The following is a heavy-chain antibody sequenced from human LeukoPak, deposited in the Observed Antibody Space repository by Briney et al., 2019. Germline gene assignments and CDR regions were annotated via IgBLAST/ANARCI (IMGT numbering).Heavy chain of an antibody. CDR1: VGSISSSSYY. CDR2: IYYSGST. J-gene: IGHJ3*02. V-gene: IGHV4-39*01. D-gene: IGHD6-19*01. Sequence: SETLSLTCTVSVGSISSSSYYWGWIRQPPGKGLEWIGSIYYSGSTYYNPSLKSRVTISVDTSKNQFSLKLSSVTAADTAVYYCARLSGWADAFDIWGQGTMVTVSS. CDR3: ARLSGWADAFDI.